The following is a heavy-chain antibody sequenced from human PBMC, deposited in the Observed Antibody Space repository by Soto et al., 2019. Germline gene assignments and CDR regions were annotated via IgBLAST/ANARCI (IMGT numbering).Heavy chain of an antibody. CDR2: IWYDGSNK. V-gene: IGHV3-33*01. CDR1: GFTFSSYG. CDR3: ARVDGLTGVDDYYYCYYMDV. J-gene: IGHJ6*03. Sequence: QVQLVESGGGVVQPGRSLRLSCAASGFTFSSYGMHWVRQAPGKGLEWVAVIWYDGSNKYYADSVKGRFTISRDNSKNTLYLQLNSLRAEDTAVYYCARVDGLTGVDDYYYCYYMDVWGKGTTVTASS. D-gene: IGHD3-3*01.